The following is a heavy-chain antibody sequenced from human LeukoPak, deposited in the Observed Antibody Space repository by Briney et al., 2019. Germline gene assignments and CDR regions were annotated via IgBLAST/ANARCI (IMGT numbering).Heavy chain of an antibody. J-gene: IGHJ4*02. V-gene: IGHV3-23*01. CDR2: NSGSGDST. CDR1: GFTFSNYA. CDR3: AKAAGVSSPVDY. D-gene: IGHD7-27*01. Sequence: GGSLRLSCAASGFTFSNYAMNWVRQAPGKGLEWVSGNSGSGDSTYYADSVKGRFTISRDNSKNTLYLQMNSLRAEDTAVYYCAKAAGVSSPVDYWGQGTLVTVSS.